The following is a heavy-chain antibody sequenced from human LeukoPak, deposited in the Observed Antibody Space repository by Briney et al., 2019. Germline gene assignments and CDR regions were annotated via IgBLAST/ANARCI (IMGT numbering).Heavy chain of an antibody. D-gene: IGHD5-18*01. Sequence: GGSLRLSCAASGFTFSNYAMSWVRQAPGKGLEWVSTISGSGVSTYYADSVKGQFTISRDNSKNTLYMQMNSLRAEDTAVYYCAKGDKPVIAMVKFDYWGQGTLATVSS. CDR2: ISGSGVST. J-gene: IGHJ4*02. V-gene: IGHV3-23*01. CDR1: GFTFSNYA. CDR3: AKGDKPVIAMVKFDY.